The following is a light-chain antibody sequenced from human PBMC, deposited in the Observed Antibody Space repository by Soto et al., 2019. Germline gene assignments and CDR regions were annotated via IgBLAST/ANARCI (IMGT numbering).Light chain of an antibody. CDR3: SSYTSSSTYV. J-gene: IGLJ1*01. CDR1: SSDVGGYNY. Sequence: QSVLTQPASVSGSPGQSITISCTGTSSDVGGYNYVSWYQQHPGKAPKVMIYDVSNRPSGVSNRFSGSNSGNTASLSISGLQAEDEADYYCSSYTSSSTYVFGTGTKVTVL. CDR2: DVS. V-gene: IGLV2-14*01.